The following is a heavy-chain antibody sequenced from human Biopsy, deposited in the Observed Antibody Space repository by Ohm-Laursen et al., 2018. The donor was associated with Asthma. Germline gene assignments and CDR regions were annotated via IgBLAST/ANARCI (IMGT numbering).Heavy chain of an antibody. CDR2: ISGSGGST. Sequence: SLRLSCAASGFTFNNYAMSWVRQAPGKGLEWVSGISGSGGSTYYADSVKGRFTISRDISKNTVSLQMSSLRAEDTAVYFCAKDRSGWYNWVGWFDPWGQGTLVTVSS. CDR1: GFTFNNYA. V-gene: IGHV3-23*01. J-gene: IGHJ5*02. D-gene: IGHD6-19*01. CDR3: AKDRSGWYNWVGWFDP.